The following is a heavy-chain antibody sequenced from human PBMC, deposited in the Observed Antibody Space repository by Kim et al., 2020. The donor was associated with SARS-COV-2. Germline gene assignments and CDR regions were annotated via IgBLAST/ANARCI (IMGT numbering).Heavy chain of an antibody. Sequence: NYNPSLKSRVTMSVDTSKNQFSLKLSSVTAADTAVYYCARDLDSSSCFDYWGQGTLVTVSS. D-gene: IGHD6-6*01. V-gene: IGHV4-4*06. J-gene: IGHJ4*02. CDR3: ARDLDSSSCFDY.